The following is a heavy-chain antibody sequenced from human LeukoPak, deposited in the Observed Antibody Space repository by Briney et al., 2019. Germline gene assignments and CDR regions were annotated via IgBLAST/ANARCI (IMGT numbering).Heavy chain of an antibody. CDR3: AKDLVVVPAARGPYYYGMDV. V-gene: IGHV3-30*18. D-gene: IGHD2-2*01. CDR2: ISYDGSNK. CDR1: GFTFSSYG. J-gene: IGHJ6*02. Sequence: PGRSLRLSCAASGFTFSSYGMHWVRQAPGKGLEWVAVISYDGSNKYYADSVKGRFTISRDNSKNTLYLQMNSLRAEDTAVYSCAKDLVVVPAARGPYYYGMDVWGQGTTVTVSS.